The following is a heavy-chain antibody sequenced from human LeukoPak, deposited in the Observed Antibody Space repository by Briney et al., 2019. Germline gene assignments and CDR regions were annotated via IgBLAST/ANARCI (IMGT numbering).Heavy chain of an antibody. CDR2: ISDYSHST. CDR3: AKDLSTAVAAAWFDP. J-gene: IGHJ5*02. Sequence: GVSLRLSCAASGFTFNSYAMTWVRQAPGKGLEWVSAISDYSHSTHYADSGKGRFTISRDNSKNTPYLKMNTLRAADPAVYYCAKDLSTAVAAAWFDPWDQGSLVTVSS. D-gene: IGHD6-19*01. V-gene: IGHV3-23*01. CDR1: GFTFNSYA.